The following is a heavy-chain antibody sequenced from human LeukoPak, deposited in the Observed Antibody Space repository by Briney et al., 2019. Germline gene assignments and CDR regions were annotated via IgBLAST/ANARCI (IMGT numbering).Heavy chain of an antibody. J-gene: IGHJ4*02. Sequence: PSETLSLTCTVSGGSISSSSYYWGWIRQPPGKGLEWIGSIYYSGSTYYNPSLKSRVTISVDTSKNQFSLKLSSVTAADTAVYYCARDHAWSGPPGYWGQGTLVTVSS. CDR3: ARDHAWSGPPGY. CDR1: GGSISSSSYY. D-gene: IGHD3-3*01. CDR2: IYYSGST. V-gene: IGHV4-39*02.